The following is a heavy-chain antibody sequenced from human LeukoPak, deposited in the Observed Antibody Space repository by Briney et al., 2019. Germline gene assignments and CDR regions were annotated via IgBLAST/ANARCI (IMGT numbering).Heavy chain of an antibody. D-gene: IGHD3-3*01. CDR1: GFTFSSYA. CDR2: ISGSGGST. Sequence: GGSLRLSCAASGFTFSSYAMSWVRQAPGKGLEWVSAISGSGGSTYYADSVKGRFTISRDNSKNTLHLQMNSLRAEDTAVYYCAKDRTPPYYDFWSGYSTFDYWGQGTLVTVSS. J-gene: IGHJ4*02. CDR3: AKDRTPPYYDFWSGYSTFDY. V-gene: IGHV3-23*01.